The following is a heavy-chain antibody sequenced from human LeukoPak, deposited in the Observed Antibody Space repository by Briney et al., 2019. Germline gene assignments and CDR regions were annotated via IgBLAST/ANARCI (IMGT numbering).Heavy chain of an antibody. CDR1: GGSISSRSYY. V-gene: IGHV4-39*01. D-gene: IGHD5-18*01. CDR3: ARHFGYSYGYADY. CDR2: IYYGWST. Sequence: SETLSLTCTVSGGSISSRSYYWGWIRQPPVNGLEWIGSIYYGWSTYYNPSLKSLVTISVDTSKNQFSLRLSSVTAADTAVYYCARHFGYSYGYADYWGQGTLVTVSS. J-gene: IGHJ4*02.